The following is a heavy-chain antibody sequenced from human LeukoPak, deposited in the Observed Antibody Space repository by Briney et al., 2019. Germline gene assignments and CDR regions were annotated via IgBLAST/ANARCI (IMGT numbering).Heavy chain of an antibody. J-gene: IGHJ4*02. D-gene: IGHD1-7*01. CDR1: GFTFSSYW. Sequence: PGGSLRLSCAASGFTFSSYWMSWVRQAPGKGLEWVANIKQDGSEKYYVDSVKGRFTISRDNAKNSLYLQMNSLRAVDTAVYYCARGGARNYWEISRHDYWGQGTLVTVSS. CDR3: ARGGARNYWEISRHDY. V-gene: IGHV3-7*01. CDR2: IKQDGSEK.